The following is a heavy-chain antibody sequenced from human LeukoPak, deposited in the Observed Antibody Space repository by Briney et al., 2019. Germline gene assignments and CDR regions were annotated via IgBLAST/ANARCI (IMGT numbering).Heavy chain of an antibody. Sequence: GGTLRFSGTTSGFAFCNMPLIWVAQAQGKGPKGFSGISGFNTYYADSVKGRFTIFRDNSKNVLYLQMDRLRAEDTAVYSCAKDVCTSPRCLLYFDSWGQGTLVTVSS. D-gene: IGHD2-8*01. V-gene: IGHV3-23*01. J-gene: IGHJ4*02. CDR3: AKDVCTSPRCLLYFDS. CDR2: ISGFNT. CDR1: GFAFCNMP.